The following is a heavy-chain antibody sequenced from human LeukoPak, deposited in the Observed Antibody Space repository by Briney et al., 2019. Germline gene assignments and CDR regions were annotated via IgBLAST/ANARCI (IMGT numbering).Heavy chain of an antibody. Sequence: PGGSLRLSCAASGFTFSSYGMHWVRQAPGKGLEWVAFIRYDGSNKYYADSVKGRFTISRDNSKNTLYLQMNSLRAEDTAVYYCATDLRSQGPFDYWGQGTLVTVSS. CDR1: GFTFSSYG. CDR3: ATDLRSQGPFDY. V-gene: IGHV3-30*02. J-gene: IGHJ4*02. CDR2: IRYDGSNK.